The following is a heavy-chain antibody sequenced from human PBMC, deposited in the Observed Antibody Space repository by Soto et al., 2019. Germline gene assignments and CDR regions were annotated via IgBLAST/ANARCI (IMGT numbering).Heavy chain of an antibody. V-gene: IGHV3-33*01. Sequence: QVELVESGGGVVQPGRSLRLSCAASGFNFSSYVMHWVRQAPGKGLEWVAVIWYDGGNKYYADSVKGRFTISRDNSKNTLYLQMISLRAEDTAVHYCARDGQWLPRDGLRSSYYFDYWGQGTLVTVSS. CDR3: ARDGQWLPRDGLRSSYYFDY. CDR1: GFNFSSYV. CDR2: IWYDGGNK. J-gene: IGHJ4*02. D-gene: IGHD6-19*01.